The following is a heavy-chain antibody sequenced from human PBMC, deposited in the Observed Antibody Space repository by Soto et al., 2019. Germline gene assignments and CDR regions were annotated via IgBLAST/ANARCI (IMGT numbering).Heavy chain of an antibody. Sequence: EVQLLESGGGLVQPGGSLRLSCAASGFTFSAYVMCWVRQAPGKGPEWVSAISSHGGRTFYTDSVKGRFTISRDNSKNTLYLQMSSLRVEDTAIYYCAKDPPRASVGPTLDYWGQGTLVSVSS. CDR3: AKDPPRASVGPTLDY. V-gene: IGHV3-23*01. D-gene: IGHD2-21*01. J-gene: IGHJ4*02. CDR1: GFTFSAYV. CDR2: ISSHGGRT.